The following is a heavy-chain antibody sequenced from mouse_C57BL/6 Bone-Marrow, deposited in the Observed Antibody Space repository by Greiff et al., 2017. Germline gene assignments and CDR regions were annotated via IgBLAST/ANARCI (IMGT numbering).Heavy chain of an antibody. J-gene: IGHJ4*01. V-gene: IGHV14-3*01. CDR1: GFNIKNTY. D-gene: IGHD3-2*02. CDR2: IDPANGNT. CDR3: ARDSRLEDYYAMDY. Sequence: VQLQQSVAELVRPGATVKLSCTASGFNIKNTYMHWVKQRPEQGLEWIGRIDPANGNTKYAPKLQGKANITADTSSNTAYLQLSSLTSEDTAIYYGARDSRLEDYYAMDYWGQGTSVTVSS.